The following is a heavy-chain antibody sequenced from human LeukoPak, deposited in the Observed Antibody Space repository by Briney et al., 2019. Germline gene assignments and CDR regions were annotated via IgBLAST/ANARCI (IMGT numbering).Heavy chain of an antibody. J-gene: IGHJ5*02. CDR1: GYTFTSYV. V-gene: IGHV1-18*01. D-gene: IGHD5-18*01. Sequence: ASVTVSCKASGYTFTSYVISWVRQAPGQGLEWMGWISAYNGNTNYAQKLQGRVTMTTDTSTSTAYMELRSLRSDDTAVYYCARDSLSVDTAMVRWFDPWGQGTLVTVSS. CDR3: ARDSLSVDTAMVRWFDP. CDR2: ISAYNGNT.